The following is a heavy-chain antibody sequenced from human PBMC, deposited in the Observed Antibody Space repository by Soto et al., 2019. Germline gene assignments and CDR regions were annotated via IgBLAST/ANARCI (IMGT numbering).Heavy chain of an antibody. V-gene: IGHV5-51*01. CDR1: GYSFTIYW. Sequence: GESLKISCNGSGYSFTIYWIGWVRQMPGKGLEWMGIIYPGDSDTRYSPSFQGQVTISADKSISTAYLQWSSLKASDTAMYYCARSGIAARPSSWFDPWGQGTLVTVSS. CDR3: ARSGIAARPSSWFDP. CDR2: IYPGDSDT. J-gene: IGHJ5*02. D-gene: IGHD6-6*01.